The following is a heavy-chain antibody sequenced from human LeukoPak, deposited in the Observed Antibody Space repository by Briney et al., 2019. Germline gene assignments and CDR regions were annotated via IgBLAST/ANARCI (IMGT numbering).Heavy chain of an antibody. D-gene: IGHD3-10*01. V-gene: IGHV4-59*12. CDR2: IYYSGST. J-gene: IGHJ6*02. CDR1: GGSISSYY. Sequence: SETLSLTCTVSGGSISSYYWSWIRQPPGKGLEWIGYIYYSGSTNYNPSLKSRVTISVDTSKNQFSLKLSSVTAADTAVYYCARAGHGSGSYSYYYGMDVWGQGTTVTVSS. CDR3: ARAGHGSGSYSYYYGMDV.